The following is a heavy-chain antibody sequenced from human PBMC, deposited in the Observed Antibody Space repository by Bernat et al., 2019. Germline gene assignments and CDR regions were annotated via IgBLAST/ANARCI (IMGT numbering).Heavy chain of an antibody. CDR2: IYYSGST. CDR1: GDSISSGDHY. D-gene: IGHD5-24*01. V-gene: IGHV4-30-4*01. J-gene: IGHJ4*02. Sequence: QVHLQESGPGLVRPSQTLSLTCAVFGDSISSGDHYWSWLRQPPGKGLEWIGFIYYSGSTYYNPSLKSRVVISVDTSKNQLSLILTSVTAADTAVYYCAREEEMAMGYWGQGILVTVSS. CDR3: AREEEMAMGY.